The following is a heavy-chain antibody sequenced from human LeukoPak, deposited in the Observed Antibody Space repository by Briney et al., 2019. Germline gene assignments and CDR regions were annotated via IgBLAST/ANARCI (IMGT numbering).Heavy chain of an antibody. CDR3: TRNGDYCLDY. CDR2: IDQSGST. V-gene: IGHV4-4*02. J-gene: IGHJ4*02. Sequence: SETVSLTCAVSGGSISRGHWWSWVRQPPGKGLEWIGEIDQSGSTNYNPSLKSRVTISVDNSKNQFSLKLTSVTAADTAMYYCTRNGDYCLDYWGQGTLVTVSS. D-gene: IGHD2-21*01. CDR1: GGSISRGHW.